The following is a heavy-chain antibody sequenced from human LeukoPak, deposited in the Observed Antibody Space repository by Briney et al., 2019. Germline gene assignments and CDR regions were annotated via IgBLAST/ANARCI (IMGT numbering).Heavy chain of an antibody. D-gene: IGHD2-15*01. CDR2: ISYDGSNK. J-gene: IGHJ6*03. Sequence: PGGSLRLSCAASGFTFSSYGMHWVRQAPGKGLEWVAIISYDGSNKYYADSVKGRFTISRDNSKNTLYLQMNSLSAEDTAVYYCAKNGDRGAYCSGGTCYPYYYYYMDVWGKGTTVTISS. CDR3: AKNGDRGAYCSGGTCYPYYYYYMDV. CDR1: GFTFSSYG. V-gene: IGHV3-30*18.